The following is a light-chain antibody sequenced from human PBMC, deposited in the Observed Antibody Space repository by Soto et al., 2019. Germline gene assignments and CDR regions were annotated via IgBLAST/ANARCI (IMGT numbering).Light chain of an antibody. Sequence: FLTHSPATLSXXXXXXSTXXXRASQSVSSYLAWYQQKPGQAPRLLIYDASNRATGIPARFSGTGSGTDFTLTISSLEPEDFAVYYCQQRNYWQVTFGQGTRLEI. CDR1: QSVSSY. J-gene: IGKJ5*01. V-gene: IGKV3-11*01. CDR3: QQRNYWQVT. CDR2: DAS.